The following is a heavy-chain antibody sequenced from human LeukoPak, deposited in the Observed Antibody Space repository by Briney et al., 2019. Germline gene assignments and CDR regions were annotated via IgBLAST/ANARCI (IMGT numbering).Heavy chain of an antibody. CDR2: IIPILGIA. J-gene: IGHJ3*02. CDR3: ARDGNSGSYGFDI. D-gene: IGHD1-26*01. Sequence: SVKVSCKASGGTFSSYAISWVRQAPGQGLEWMGRIIPILGIANYAQKLQGRVTMTTDTSTSTAYMELRSLRPDDTAVYYCARDGNSGSYGFDIWGQGIMVTVSS. V-gene: IGHV1-69*04. CDR1: GGTFSSYA.